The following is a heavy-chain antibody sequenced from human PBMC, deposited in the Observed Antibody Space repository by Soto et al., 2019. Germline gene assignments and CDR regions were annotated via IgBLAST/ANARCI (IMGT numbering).Heavy chain of an antibody. Sequence: QVQLVQSGAEVKKPGSSVKVSCKASGGTFSSYTISWVRQAPGQGLEWMGRIIPILGIANYAQKFQGRVTITAEKSTSTAYMELSSLRSEDTAVYYCARSYYDSSGYLFDPWGQGTLVTVSS. J-gene: IGHJ5*02. CDR1: GGTFSSYT. CDR3: ARSYYDSSGYLFDP. V-gene: IGHV1-69*02. D-gene: IGHD3-22*01. CDR2: IIPILGIA.